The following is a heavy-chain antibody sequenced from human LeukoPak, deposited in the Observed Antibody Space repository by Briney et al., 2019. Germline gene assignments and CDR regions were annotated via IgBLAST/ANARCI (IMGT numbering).Heavy chain of an antibody. CDR1: GFTFSSYA. Sequence: GRSLRLSCAASGFTFSSYAMHWVRQAPGKGLEWVAVISYDGSNKYYADSVKGRFTISRDNSKNTLYLQMNSLRAEDTAVYYCARLPGYCSGGSCDRVYYFDYWGQGTLVTVSS. D-gene: IGHD2-15*01. V-gene: IGHV3-30-3*01. CDR2: ISYDGSNK. J-gene: IGHJ4*02. CDR3: ARLPGYCSGGSCDRVYYFDY.